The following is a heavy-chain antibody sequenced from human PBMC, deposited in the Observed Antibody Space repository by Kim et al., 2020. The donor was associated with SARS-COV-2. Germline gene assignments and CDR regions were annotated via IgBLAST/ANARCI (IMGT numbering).Heavy chain of an antibody. CDR2: ISSSSSYI. CDR3: ARHIVLYYYYGMDV. Sequence: GGSLRLSCAASGFTFSSYGMNWVRQAPGKGLEWVSSISSSSSYIYYADSVKGRFTISRDNAKNSLYLQMNSLRAEDTAVYYCARHIVLYYYYGMDVWGQGTTVTVSS. J-gene: IGHJ6*02. D-gene: IGHD2-8*01. CDR1: GFTFSSYG. V-gene: IGHV3-21*04.